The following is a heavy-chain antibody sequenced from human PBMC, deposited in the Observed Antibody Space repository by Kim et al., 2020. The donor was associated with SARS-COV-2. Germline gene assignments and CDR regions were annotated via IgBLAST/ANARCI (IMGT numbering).Heavy chain of an antibody. D-gene: IGHD1-26*01. CDR1: GFTFSDYY. V-gene: IGHV3-11*05. CDR3: ARDHGGSYYELDY. CDR2: ISSSSSYT. J-gene: IGHJ4*02. Sequence: GGSLRLSCAASGFTFSDYYMSWIRQAPGKGLEWVSYISSSSSYTNYADSVKGRFTISRDNAKNSLYLQMNSLRAEDTAVYYCARDHGGSYYELDYWGQGTLVTVSS.